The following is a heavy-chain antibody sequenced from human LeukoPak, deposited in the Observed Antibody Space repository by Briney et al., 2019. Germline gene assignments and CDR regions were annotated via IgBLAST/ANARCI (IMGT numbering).Heavy chain of an antibody. J-gene: IGHJ4*02. D-gene: IGHD3-3*01. CDR3: ARRNIRFLELDF. Sequence: ASVKVSCKTSGYTFNSYDINRVRQATGQGLEWMGWMNPNSGNTGYAQKLQGRVTMTRNTSIRTAYMELSGLRPEDTAVYYCARRNIRFLELDFWGQGTLVTVSS. CDR2: MNPNSGNT. V-gene: IGHV1-8*02. CDR1: GYTFNSYD.